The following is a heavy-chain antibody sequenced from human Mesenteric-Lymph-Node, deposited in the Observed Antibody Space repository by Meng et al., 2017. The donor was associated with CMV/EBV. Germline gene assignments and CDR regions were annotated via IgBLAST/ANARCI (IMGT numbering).Heavy chain of an antibody. CDR1: GFTFSSYA. Sequence: GGSLRLSCAASGFTFSSYAMSWVRQAPGKGLEWVSAINGVGDSAFHADSVRGRFTISRDNSKNTLYLQMNSLRAEDTAVYYCVKDGYAYCSSTSCSRGPYYFDYWGQGTLVTVSS. D-gene: IGHD2-2*01. J-gene: IGHJ4*02. CDR2: INGVGDSA. V-gene: IGHV3-23*01. CDR3: VKDGYAYCSSTSCSRGPYYFDY.